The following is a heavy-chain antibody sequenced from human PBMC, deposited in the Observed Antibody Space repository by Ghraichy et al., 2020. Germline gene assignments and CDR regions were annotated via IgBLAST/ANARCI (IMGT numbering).Heavy chain of an antibody. CDR2: IIPIFGTA. CDR1: GGTFSSYA. Sequence: SVKVSCKASGGTFSSYAISWVRQAPGQGLEWMGGIIPIFGTANYAQKFQGRVTITADESTSTAYMELSSLRSEDTAVYYCARARDIVLMVYAPYYFDYWGQGTLVTVSS. V-gene: IGHV1-69*13. CDR3: ARARDIVLMVYAPYYFDY. J-gene: IGHJ4*02. D-gene: IGHD2-8*01.